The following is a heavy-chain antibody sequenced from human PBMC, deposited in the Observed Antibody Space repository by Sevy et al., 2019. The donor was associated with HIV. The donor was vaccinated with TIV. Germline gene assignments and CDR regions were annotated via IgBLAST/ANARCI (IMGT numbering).Heavy chain of an antibody. V-gene: IGHV3-23*01. Sequence: GGSLRLSCAASGFTFAKYSMSWVRQAPGKGLEWVSTFSFGCGRINYADSVKGRFTISRDDSKKTLFLQMNSLRDEDTATYFCAREGCTQPHDYWGQGTLVTVSS. CDR2: FSFGCGRI. J-gene: IGHJ4*02. D-gene: IGHD2-8*01. CDR3: AREGCTQPHDY. CDR1: GFTFAKYS.